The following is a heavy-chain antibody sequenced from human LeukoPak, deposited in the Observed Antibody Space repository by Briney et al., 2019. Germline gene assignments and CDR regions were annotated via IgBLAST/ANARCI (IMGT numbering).Heavy chain of an antibody. J-gene: IGHJ4*02. Sequence: IYPSDSDRRYSPSFQGQVPISADKSISTAYLQWSSLKASDTAMYYCARLSSPEAFDYWGQGTLVTVSS. D-gene: IGHD1-14*01. V-gene: IGHV5-51*01. CDR2: IYPSDSDR. CDR3: ARLSSPEAFDY.